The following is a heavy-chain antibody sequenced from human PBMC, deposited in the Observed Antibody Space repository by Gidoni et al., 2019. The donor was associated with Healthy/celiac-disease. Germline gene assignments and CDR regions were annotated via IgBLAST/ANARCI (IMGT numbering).Heavy chain of an antibody. CDR2: IYYSGST. Sequence: QLQLQESGPGLVKPSETLSLTCTVSGGSISSSSYYWGWIRQPPGKGLEWIGSIYYSGSTYYNPSLKSRVTISVDTSKNQFSLKLSSVTAADTAVYYCASDRGYSSRWRSNWGQGTLVTVSS. CDR1: GGSISSSSYY. V-gene: IGHV4-39*01. J-gene: IGHJ4*02. D-gene: IGHD5-18*01. CDR3: ASDRGYSSRWRSN.